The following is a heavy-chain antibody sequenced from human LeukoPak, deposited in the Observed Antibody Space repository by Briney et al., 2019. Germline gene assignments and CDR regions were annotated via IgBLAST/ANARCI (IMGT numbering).Heavy chain of an antibody. Sequence: GGSLRLSCAASGFTFTNFYMSWVRQAPGQALEWVANINQDGSQKYYLDSVEGRFSISRDNAENSVSLQMNSLRTEDTAVYYCVRDLTLVRQGNFDSWGQGTLVTVSS. J-gene: IGHJ4*02. CDR2: INQDGSQK. CDR1: GFTFTNFY. D-gene: IGHD3-10*01. CDR3: VRDLTLVRQGNFDS. V-gene: IGHV3-7*01.